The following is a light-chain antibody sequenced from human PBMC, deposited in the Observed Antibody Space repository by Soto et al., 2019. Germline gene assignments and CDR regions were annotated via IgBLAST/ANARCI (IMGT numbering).Light chain of an antibody. CDR1: QSISSTY. CDR2: GAS. Sequence: EIVLTQSPGTLSLSPGERATLSCRASQSISSTYLAWYQQRPGQAPRLLIYGASNRATGVPDRFSGSGSGTDFTLTVSRLEPEDFAVYYCQQYSNSPYTFGHGTKLEI. J-gene: IGKJ2*01. V-gene: IGKV3-20*01. CDR3: QQYSNSPYT.